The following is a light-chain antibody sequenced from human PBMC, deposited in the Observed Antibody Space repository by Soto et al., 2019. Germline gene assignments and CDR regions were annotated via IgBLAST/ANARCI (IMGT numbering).Light chain of an antibody. Sequence: EIVMTQSPATLSVSRLKRATLSCMASQSVSSNLAWYQQKPGQAPRLLIYGASTRATGIPARFSGSGSGPEFTLTISSLQSEDFAVYYCQQYNNWPPRTFGQGTKVDIK. J-gene: IGKJ1*01. V-gene: IGKV3-15*01. CDR3: QQYNNWPPRT. CDR2: GAS. CDR1: QSVSSN.